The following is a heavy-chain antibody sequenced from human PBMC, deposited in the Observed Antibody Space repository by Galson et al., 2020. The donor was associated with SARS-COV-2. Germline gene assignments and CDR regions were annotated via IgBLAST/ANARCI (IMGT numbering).Heavy chain of an antibody. V-gene: IGHV3-21*01. CDR1: GFLFSTYS. D-gene: IGHD6-19*01. CDR3: AKEAGDRYFDY. J-gene: IGHJ4*02. CDR2: ISGSGSYI. Sequence: GESLKISCAASGFLFSTYSLNWVRQTPGKGLEWVSSISGSGSYISYADSVKGRFTISRDNATNLLFLQMTSLRAEDTAIYYCAKEAGDRYFDYWGQGTLVTVSS.